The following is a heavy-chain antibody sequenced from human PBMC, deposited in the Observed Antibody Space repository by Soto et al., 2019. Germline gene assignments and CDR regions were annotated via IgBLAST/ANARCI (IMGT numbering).Heavy chain of an antibody. CDR2: IYYSGGT. CDR1: GGSISSYY. Sequence: PSETLSLTCTVSGGSISSYYWSWIRQPPGKGLEWIGYIYYSGGTNYNPSLKSRVTISVDTSKNQFSLKLSSVTAADTAVYYCARVASGGDIDYWGQGTLVTVSS. D-gene: IGHD6-19*01. CDR3: ARVASGGDIDY. J-gene: IGHJ4*02. V-gene: IGHV4-59*01.